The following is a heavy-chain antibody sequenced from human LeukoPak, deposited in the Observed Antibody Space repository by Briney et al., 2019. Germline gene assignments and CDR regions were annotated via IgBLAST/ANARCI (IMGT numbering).Heavy chain of an antibody. Sequence: GGSLRFSCAASGMTLSNHWMHWVRQAPGKGLVWVSLIKTDGRTTIYADSVKGRFTISRDNSKSTLYLQMNSLRAEDTAIYYCTTGPSYGYEWWGQGTVVTVSS. CDR3: TTGPSYGYEW. J-gene: IGHJ4*02. D-gene: IGHD3-16*01. CDR1: GMTLSNHW. CDR2: IKTDGRTT. V-gene: IGHV3-74*01.